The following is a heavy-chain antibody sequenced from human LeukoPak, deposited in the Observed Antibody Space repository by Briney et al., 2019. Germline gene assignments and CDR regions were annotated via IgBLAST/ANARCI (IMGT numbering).Heavy chain of an antibody. Sequence: GGSLRLSCAASGFTFSSCWMSWVRQAPGKGLEWVSAISGSGGSTYYADSVKGRFTISRDNSKNTLYLQMNSLRAEDTAVYYCAKSRAKLGPFDYWGQGTLVTVSS. CDR3: AKSRAKLGPFDY. J-gene: IGHJ4*02. CDR2: ISGSGGST. CDR1: GFTFSSCW. V-gene: IGHV3-23*01. D-gene: IGHD7-27*01.